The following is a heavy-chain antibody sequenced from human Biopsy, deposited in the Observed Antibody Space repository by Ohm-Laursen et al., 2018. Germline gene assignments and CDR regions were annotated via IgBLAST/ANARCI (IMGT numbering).Heavy chain of an antibody. J-gene: IGHJ4*02. D-gene: IGHD2-8*01. CDR1: SYTFTDYN. V-gene: IGHV1-2*02. Sequence: ASVKVSCNASSYTFTDYNIHWMRQAPGQGLEWLGYINCKTGATNYAQKFQGTVTMTRDTSISTAYLALDSLRSADTAIYYCARDPLNGHKHFDYWGQGSLVTVSS. CDR2: INCKTGAT. CDR3: ARDPLNGHKHFDY.